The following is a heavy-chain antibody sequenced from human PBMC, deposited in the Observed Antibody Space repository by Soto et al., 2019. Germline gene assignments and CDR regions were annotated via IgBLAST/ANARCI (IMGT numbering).Heavy chain of an antibody. D-gene: IGHD3-10*01. CDR1: GGSISSGW. J-gene: IGHJ5*02. CDR3: SSRVTDAPT. Sequence: QVQVQESGPGLVKPSGTLSPTCAVSGGSISSGWWTWVRQPPGKGLEWIGEILYSGRTNYNSSLNSRVTISIDKSKNQFSLNLSSVTAADTAVYYCSSRVTDAPTWGQGTLVTVSS. CDR2: ILYSGRT. V-gene: IGHV4-4*02.